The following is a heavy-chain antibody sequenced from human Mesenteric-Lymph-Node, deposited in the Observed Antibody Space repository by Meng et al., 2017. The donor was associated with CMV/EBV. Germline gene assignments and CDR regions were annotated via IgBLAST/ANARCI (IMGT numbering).Heavy chain of an antibody. CDR1: GGSITSYY. J-gene: IGHJ4*03. V-gene: IGHV4-59*12. CDR2: LYYSGST. Sequence: SETLSLTCTVSGGSITSYYWSWIRQPPGKGLEWIGYLYYSGSTNYNPSLKSRVTILLDTSKNQFSLKLTSVTAADTAVYYCARGGGLSRYYRETGFRYFFDFWGHGVLVTVSS. CDR3: ARGGGLSRYYRETGFRYFFDF. D-gene: IGHD1-26*01.